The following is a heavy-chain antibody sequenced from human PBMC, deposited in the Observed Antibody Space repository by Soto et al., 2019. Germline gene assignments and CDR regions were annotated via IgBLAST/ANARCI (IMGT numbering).Heavy chain of an antibody. CDR3: ASEASDNYYGMDV. Sequence: PSETLSLTCAVSGGSISSSNWWSWVRQPPGKGLEWIGEIYHSGSTNYNPSLKSRVTISVDKSKNQFSLKLSSVTAADTAVYYCASEASDNYYGMDVWGQGTTVTVSS. J-gene: IGHJ6*02. CDR1: GGSISSSNW. CDR2: IYHSGST. V-gene: IGHV4-4*02. D-gene: IGHD2-15*01.